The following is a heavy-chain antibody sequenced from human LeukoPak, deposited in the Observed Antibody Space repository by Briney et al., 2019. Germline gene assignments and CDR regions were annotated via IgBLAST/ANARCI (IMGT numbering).Heavy chain of an antibody. CDR3: ARDCLYCSGGRFDP. J-gene: IGHJ5*02. D-gene: IGHD2-15*01. V-gene: IGHV4-39*02. CDR1: GGSISSSIYY. CDR2: IYYGGGN. Sequence: SETLSLTCTVSGGSISSSIYYWGWIRQPPGKGLEWIGSIYYGGGNYYNPSLKSRVAFSVDTSKTQFSLKLSSVTAADTAVYYCARDCLYCSGGRFDPWGQGTLVTVSS.